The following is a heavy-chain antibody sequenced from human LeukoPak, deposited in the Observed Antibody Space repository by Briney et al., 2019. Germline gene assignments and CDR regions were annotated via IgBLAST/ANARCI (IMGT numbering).Heavy chain of an antibody. D-gene: IGHD3-3*01. CDR1: GGSISSGGYY. V-gene: IGHV4-30-2*01. CDR3: ARGYDFWSGYYFDY. J-gene: IGHJ4*02. CDR2: IYHSGST. Sequence: SQTLSLTCTVSGGSISSGGYYWSWIRQPPGKGLEWIGYIYHSGSTYYNPSLKSRVTISVDRSKNQFSLKLSSVTAADTAVYYCARGYDFWSGYYFDYWGQGTLVTVSS.